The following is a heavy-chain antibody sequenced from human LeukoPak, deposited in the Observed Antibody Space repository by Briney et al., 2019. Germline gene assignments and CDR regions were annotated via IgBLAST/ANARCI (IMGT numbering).Heavy chain of an antibody. J-gene: IGHJ4*02. CDR2: INHSGST. Sequence: PSETLSLTCAVYGGSFSGYYWSWIRQPPGKGLEWIGEINHSGSTNYNPSLKSRVTISVDTSKNQFSLKLSSVTAADTAVYYCARAGDSSSWYTIDYWGQGTQVTVSS. V-gene: IGHV4-34*01. CDR3: ARAGDSSSWYTIDY. D-gene: IGHD6-13*01. CDR1: GGSFSGYY.